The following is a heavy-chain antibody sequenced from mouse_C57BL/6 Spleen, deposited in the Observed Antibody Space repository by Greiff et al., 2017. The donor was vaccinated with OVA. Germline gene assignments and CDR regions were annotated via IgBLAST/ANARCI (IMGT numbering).Heavy chain of an antibody. CDR2: IYPRSGNT. V-gene: IGHV1-81*01. J-gene: IGHJ2*01. CDR3: AREGATVVGNYFDY. Sequence: QVQLQQSGAELARPGASVKLSCKASGYTFTSYGISWVKQRPGQGLEWIGEIYPRSGNTYYNEKFKGKATLTADKSSSTAYMQLRSLTSEDSAVYFWAREGATVVGNYFDYWGQGTTLTVSS. CDR1: GYTFTSYG. D-gene: IGHD1-1*01.